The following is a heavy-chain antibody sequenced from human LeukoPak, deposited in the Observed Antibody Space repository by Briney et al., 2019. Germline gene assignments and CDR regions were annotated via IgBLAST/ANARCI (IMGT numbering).Heavy chain of an antibody. CDR3: ARGDDFSGDH. V-gene: IGHV3-7*04. CDR2: IHPEGNEK. D-gene: IGHD1-1*01. Sequence: PGGSLILSCAVSGFTFSNFWMSWVRQAPGRGLEWVANIHPEGNEKYHVESVKGRFTISRDNTKNLLFLQMNGLRVEDTAVYYCARGDDFSGDHWGQGTLVTVSS. J-gene: IGHJ4*02. CDR1: GFTFSNFW.